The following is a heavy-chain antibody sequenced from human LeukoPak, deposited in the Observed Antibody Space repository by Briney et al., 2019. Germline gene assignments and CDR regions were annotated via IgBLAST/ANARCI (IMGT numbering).Heavy chain of an antibody. D-gene: IGHD3-10*01. Sequence: GGSLRLSCAASGFTFSSYWMGWVRQAPGKGLEWVANIKQDGSEKYYVDSVKGRFTISRDNAKNSLYLQMNSLRAEDTAVYYCARDMYYGSGTPMQYGMDVWGQGTTVTVSS. CDR3: ARDMYYGSGTPMQYGMDV. J-gene: IGHJ6*02. V-gene: IGHV3-7*01. CDR2: IKQDGSEK. CDR1: GFTFSSYW.